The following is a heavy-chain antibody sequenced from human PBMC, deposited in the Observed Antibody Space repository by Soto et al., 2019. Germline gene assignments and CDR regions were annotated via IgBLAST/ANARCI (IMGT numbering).Heavy chain of an antibody. CDR3: ARDQGGLRSFDI. CDR1: GFTFSSYG. V-gene: IGHV3-33*01. J-gene: IGHJ3*02. Sequence: GGSLRLSCAASGFTFSSYGMHWVRQAPGKGLEWVAVIWYDGSNKYYVDSVKGRFTISRDNSKNTLYLQMNSLRAEDTAVYYCARDQGGLRSFDIWGQGTMVTVSS. CDR2: IWYDGSNK. D-gene: IGHD2-15*01.